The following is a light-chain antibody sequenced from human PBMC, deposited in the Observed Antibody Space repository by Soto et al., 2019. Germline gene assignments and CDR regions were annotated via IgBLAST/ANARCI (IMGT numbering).Light chain of an antibody. CDR2: DAS. V-gene: IGKV1-33*01. CDR1: QDIDKS. Sequence: DNQMTQSPSSLSASVGDRVTITCQANQDIDKSLNWYQQKAGKAPSLPIFDASNLETGVPSRFSGSGSGTDFSFTISGLQPEDIATYYCQQYDSLPITFGQGTRLEFK. J-gene: IGKJ5*01. CDR3: QQYDSLPIT.